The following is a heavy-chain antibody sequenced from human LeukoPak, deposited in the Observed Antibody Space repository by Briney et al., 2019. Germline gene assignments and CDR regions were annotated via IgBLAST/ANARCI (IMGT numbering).Heavy chain of an antibody. Sequence: PSQTLSLTXTVSGGSISSGSYYWSWIRQPAGKGLEWIGRIYTSGSTNYNPSLKSRVTISVDTSKNQFSLKLSSVTAADTAVYYCARGRPLLNWFDPWGQGTLVTVSS. D-gene: IGHD2-15*01. CDR1: GGSISSGSYY. J-gene: IGHJ5*02. V-gene: IGHV4-61*02. CDR2: IYTSGST. CDR3: ARGRPLLNWFDP.